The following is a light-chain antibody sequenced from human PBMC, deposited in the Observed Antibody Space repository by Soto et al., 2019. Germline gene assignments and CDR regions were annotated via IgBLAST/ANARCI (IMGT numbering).Light chain of an antibody. J-gene: IGLJ2*01. CDR3: LLYDGGAVV. Sequence: QAVVTQAPSLTVSPGGTVTLTCASSTGTVTSGHYPNWLQQKPGQAPRALIYSTDTRHSWTPARFSGSLLGGKAALTLSGVQPEDEADYYCLLYDGGAVVFGGGTKLTVL. CDR1: TGTVTSGHY. V-gene: IGLV7-43*01. CDR2: STD.